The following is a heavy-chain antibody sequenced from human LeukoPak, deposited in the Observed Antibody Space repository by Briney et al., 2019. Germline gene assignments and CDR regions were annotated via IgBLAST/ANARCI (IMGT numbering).Heavy chain of an antibody. CDR2: INTDTGKP. Sequence: ASVKVSCKASGYTFTNYGVNWVRQAPGQGLEWMGWINTDTGKPTYAQGFTGRFVFSLYTSVAMSYLQINSLKAEDTAIYYCATFLDSRGLPFDYWGQGTLVTVSS. CDR1: GYTFTNYG. V-gene: IGHV7-4-1*04. CDR3: ATFLDSRGLPFDY. J-gene: IGHJ4*02. D-gene: IGHD3-22*01.